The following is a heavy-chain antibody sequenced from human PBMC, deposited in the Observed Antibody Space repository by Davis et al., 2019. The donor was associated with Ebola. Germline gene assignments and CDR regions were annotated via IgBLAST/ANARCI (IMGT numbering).Heavy chain of an antibody. D-gene: IGHD6-25*01. CDR3: AKETGYSTGTGYYYYGMDV. CDR1: GFTFSNYA. Sequence: GESLKISCAASGFTFSNYAMSWVRQAPEKGLEWVSTISGNGASTYYADSVKGRFTISRDSSKNTLYLQMNSLRAEDTALYYCAKETGYSTGTGYYYYGMDVWGQGTTVTVSS. V-gene: IGHV3-23*01. J-gene: IGHJ6*02. CDR2: ISGNGAST.